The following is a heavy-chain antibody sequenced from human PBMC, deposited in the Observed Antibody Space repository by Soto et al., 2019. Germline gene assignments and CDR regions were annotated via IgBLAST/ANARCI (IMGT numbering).Heavy chain of an antibody. CDR1: GGSFSGYY. J-gene: IGHJ6*02. CDR3: ARGPHHIVVVPAALVRVNYYYYGMDV. Sequence: PSETLSLTCAVYGGSFSGYYWSWIRQPPGKGLEWIGEINHSGSTNYNPSLKSRVTISVDTSKNQFSLKLSSVTAADTAVYYCARGPHHIVVVPAALVRVNYYYYGMDVWDQGTTVTVSS. V-gene: IGHV4-34*01. CDR2: INHSGST. D-gene: IGHD2-2*01.